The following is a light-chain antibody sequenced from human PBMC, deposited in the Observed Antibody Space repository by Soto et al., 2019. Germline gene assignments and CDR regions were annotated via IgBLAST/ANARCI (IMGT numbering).Light chain of an antibody. Sequence: IRMTQSPSTLSASVGDRVTITCRASQSISSWLAWYQQKPGKAPKLLIYKASSLESGVPSRFSGSGSGTECTLTISSLQPDDVATYYCQQYNSYSGTFGQGTKVDIK. J-gene: IGKJ1*01. CDR3: QQYNSYSGT. CDR2: KAS. V-gene: IGKV1-5*03. CDR1: QSISSW.